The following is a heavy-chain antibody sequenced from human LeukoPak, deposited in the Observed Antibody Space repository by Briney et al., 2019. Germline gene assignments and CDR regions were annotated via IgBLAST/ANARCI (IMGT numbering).Heavy chain of an antibody. J-gene: IGHJ4*02. D-gene: IGHD3-22*01. CDR3: TRDSYYYDSSLRNYYFDY. CDR2: IKSQTDGGTT. CDR1: GFTFSNAW. V-gene: IGHV3-15*01. Sequence: GGSLRLSCAASGFTFSNAWMSWVRQAPGKGLEWGGRIKSQTDGGTTNYAAPVKGRFTISRDDSKNTLYLQMDSLKTEDTAVYYCTRDSYYYDSSLRNYYFDYWGQGTLVTVSS.